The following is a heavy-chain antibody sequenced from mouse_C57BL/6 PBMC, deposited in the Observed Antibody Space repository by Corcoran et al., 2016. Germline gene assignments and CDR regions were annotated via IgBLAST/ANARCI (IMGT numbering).Heavy chain of an antibody. Sequence: EVQLQQSGPELVKPGPSVKIPCKASGYTFTDSNMDWVKQSHGKSLEWIGDINPNNGGTIYNQKFKGKATLTVDKSSSTAYMELRSLTSEDTAVYYCARSGYYGPYLDYWGQGTTLTVSS. CDR1: GYTFTDSN. CDR3: ARSGYYGPYLDY. D-gene: IGHD1-1*01. J-gene: IGHJ2*01. CDR2: INPNNGGT. V-gene: IGHV1-18*01.